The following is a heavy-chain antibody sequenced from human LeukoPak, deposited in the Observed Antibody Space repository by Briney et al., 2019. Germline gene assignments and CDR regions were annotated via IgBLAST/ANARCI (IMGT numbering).Heavy chain of an antibody. CDR3: ARDRATMVRGVSYYFDY. V-gene: IGHV3-7*05. D-gene: IGHD3-10*01. CDR1: GFPFSTYL. Sequence: SGGSLRLSCAASGFPFSTYLMSWVRQAPGKGLEWVANIKQDGSEKYYVDSVKGRFTISRDNAKNSLYLQMNSLRAEDTAVYYCARDRATMVRGVSYYFDYWGQGTLVTVSS. CDR2: IKQDGSEK. J-gene: IGHJ4*02.